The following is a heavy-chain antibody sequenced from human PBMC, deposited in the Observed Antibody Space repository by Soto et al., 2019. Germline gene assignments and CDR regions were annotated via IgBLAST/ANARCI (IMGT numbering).Heavy chain of an antibody. J-gene: IGHJ5*02. CDR3: ARVNNWNDARNWFDP. CDR1: GYTFTSYD. CDR2: MNPNSGNT. D-gene: IGHD1-1*01. V-gene: IGHV1-8*01. Sequence: ASVKVSCXASGYTFTSYDINWVRQATGQGLEWMGWMNPNSGNTGYAQKFQGRVTMTRNTSISTAYMELSSLRSEDTAVYYCARVNNWNDARNWFDPWGQGTLVTVSS.